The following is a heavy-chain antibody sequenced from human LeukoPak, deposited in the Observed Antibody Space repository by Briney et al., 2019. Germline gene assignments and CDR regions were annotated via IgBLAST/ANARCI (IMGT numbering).Heavy chain of an antibody. CDR2: FDPEDGET. J-gene: IGHJ3*02. Sequence: ASVKVSCKVSGYTLTELSMHWVRQAPGKGLEWMGGFDPEDGETIYAQKFQGRVTMTEDTSTDTAYMELSSLRSEDTAVYYCATYGERVPTSYYDILTGPKGAFDIWGQGTMVTVSS. CDR3: ATYGERVPTSYYDILTGPKGAFDI. V-gene: IGHV1-24*01. CDR1: GYTLTELS. D-gene: IGHD3-9*01.